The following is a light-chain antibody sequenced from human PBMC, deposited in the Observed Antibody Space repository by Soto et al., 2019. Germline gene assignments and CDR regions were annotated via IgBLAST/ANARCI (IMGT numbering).Light chain of an antibody. V-gene: IGLV2-14*01. CDR1: SXDVGGYNY. CDR2: EVS. CDR3: SSYTINSSLYV. Sequence: QSVLTQPASVSGSPGQSITISCTGTSXDVGGYNYVSWYQQHPGKAPKLMIYEVSNRPSGVSNRFSGSKSGNTASLTISGLQAEDEADYYCSSYTINSSLYVFGTGTKVTAL. J-gene: IGLJ1*01.